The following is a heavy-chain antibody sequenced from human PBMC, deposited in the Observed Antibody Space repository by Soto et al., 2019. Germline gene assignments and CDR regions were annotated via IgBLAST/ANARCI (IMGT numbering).Heavy chain of an antibody. Sequence: SETLSLTCTVSGGSMRSTGYYWGWIRQPPGKGLEWIGSIYYSGSTFDNPSLKSRVTTSVDTSKNQFSLRLSSVTATDTAVYYCVRHFMTTVTEYYFDSWGQGTLVTVSS. CDR3: VRHFMTTVTEYYFDS. CDR2: IYYSGST. D-gene: IGHD4-17*01. CDR1: GGSMRSTGYY. J-gene: IGHJ4*02. V-gene: IGHV4-39*01.